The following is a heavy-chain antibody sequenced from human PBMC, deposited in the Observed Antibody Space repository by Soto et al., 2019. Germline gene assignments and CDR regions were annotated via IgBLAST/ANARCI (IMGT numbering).Heavy chain of an antibody. D-gene: IGHD5-18*01. Sequence: PSETLSLTCTVSGGSISSGGYYWSWIRQHPGKGLEWIGYIYYSGCTYYNPSLKSRVTISVDTSKNQFSLKLSSVTAADTAVYYCARGPYSYGRNHKTYFDYWGQGTLVTVSS. J-gene: IGHJ4*02. CDR2: IYYSGCT. CDR3: ARGPYSYGRNHKTYFDY. CDR1: GGSISSGGYY. V-gene: IGHV4-31*03.